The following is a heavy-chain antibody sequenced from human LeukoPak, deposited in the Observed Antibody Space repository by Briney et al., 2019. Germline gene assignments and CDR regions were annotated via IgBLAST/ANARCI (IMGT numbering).Heavy chain of an antibody. Sequence: ASETLSLTCTVCGGSISSCYWSWIRQPAGKGLEWIGRIYSSGSSNYNHSLKSGVTMSVDTSKNQFSLKLSSVTAADTAVYYCARGRASDCSNSSCRRGFDYWGQGTLVTVS. J-gene: IGHJ4*02. CDR2: IYSSGSS. CDR1: GGSISSCY. D-gene: IGHD2-2*01. CDR3: ARGRASDCSNSSCRRGFDY. V-gene: IGHV4-4*07.